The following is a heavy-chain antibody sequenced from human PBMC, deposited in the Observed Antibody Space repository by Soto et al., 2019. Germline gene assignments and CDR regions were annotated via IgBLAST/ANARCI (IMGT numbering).Heavy chain of an antibody. CDR2: FSGSGGNI. CDR3: EKGPPWTVGPLAMDV. J-gene: IGHJ6*02. D-gene: IGHD2-2*01. Sequence: GGSLRLSCVASGFTFSTHAMSWVRQVPGKGLEWVSTFSGSGGNIYYGESVKGRFTISRDDPKNTLYLDMNSLRVEDPAIYYCEKGPPWTVGPLAMDVWGQGTTGTVSS. CDR1: GFTFSTHA. V-gene: IGHV3-23*01.